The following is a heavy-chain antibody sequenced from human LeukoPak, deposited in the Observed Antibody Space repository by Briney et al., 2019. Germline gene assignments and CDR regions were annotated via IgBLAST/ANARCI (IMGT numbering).Heavy chain of an antibody. V-gene: IGHV4-59*12. J-gene: IGHJ4*02. D-gene: IGHD3-16*01. Sequence: SETLSLTCTVSGGSLGDYAWSWMRQPPGKGLEWIAYIYFSGRTNYDASFRSRVTMSVDKSKNQFSLKLSSVTAADTAVYYCARERGELNYFDYWGQGTLVTVSS. CDR2: IYFSGRT. CDR1: GGSLGDYA. CDR3: ARERGELNYFDY.